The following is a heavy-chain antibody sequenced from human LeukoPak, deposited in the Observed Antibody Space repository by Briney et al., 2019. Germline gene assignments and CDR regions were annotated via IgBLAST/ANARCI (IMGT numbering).Heavy chain of an antibody. CDR3: ARDQHGDSPYWYFDV. Sequence: PGGSLRLSCAASGFTFSSYAMHWVRQAPGKGLEWVAVISYDGSNKYYADSVKGRFTISRDNSKNTLYLQMNSLRAEDTAVYYCARDQHGDSPYWYFDVWGRGTLVTVAS. D-gene: IGHD4-17*01. CDR2: ISYDGSNK. V-gene: IGHV3-30*04. J-gene: IGHJ2*01. CDR1: GFTFSSYA.